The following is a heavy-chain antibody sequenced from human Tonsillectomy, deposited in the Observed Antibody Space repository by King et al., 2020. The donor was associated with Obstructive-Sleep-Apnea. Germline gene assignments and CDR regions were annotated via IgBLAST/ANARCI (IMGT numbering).Heavy chain of an antibody. D-gene: IGHD6-13*01. CDR1: GFTFSSYS. V-gene: IGHV3-21*01. CDR3: ARDGSSSWYDYYYYGMDV. J-gene: IGHJ6*02. Sequence: VQMVESGGGLVKPGGSLRLSCAASGFTFSSYSMNWVRQAPGKGLEWVSSISSSSSYIYYADSVKGRFTISRDNAKNSLYLQMNSRRAEDTAVYYCARDGSSSWYDYYYYGMDVWGQGTTVTVSS. CDR2: ISSSSSYI.